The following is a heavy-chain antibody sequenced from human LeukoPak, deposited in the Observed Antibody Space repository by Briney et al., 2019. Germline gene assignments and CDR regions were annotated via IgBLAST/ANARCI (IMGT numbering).Heavy chain of an antibody. CDR1: GYTFTGYY. D-gene: IGHD3-10*01. V-gene: IGHV1-2*02. CDR2: INPNSGGT. CDR3: ARGRITMVRGAIQGLFDP. Sequence: ASVKVSCKASGYTFTGYYMHWVRQAPGQGLEWMGWINPNSGGTNYAQKFQGRVTMTRDTSISTAYMELSRLRSDDTAVYYCARGRITMVRGAIQGLFDPWGQGTLVTVSS. J-gene: IGHJ5*02.